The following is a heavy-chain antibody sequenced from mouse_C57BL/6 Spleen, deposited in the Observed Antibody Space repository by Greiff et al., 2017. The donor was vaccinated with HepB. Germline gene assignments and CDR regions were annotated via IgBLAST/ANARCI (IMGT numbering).Heavy chain of an antibody. CDR3: ARDYGSSDSWFAY. Sequence: VQLQQSGAELARPGASVKLSCKASGYTFTSYGISWVKQRTGQGLEWIGEIYPRSGNTYYNEKFKGKATLTADKSSSTAYMELRSLTYEDSAVYFCARDYGSSDSWFAYWGQGTLVTVSA. CDR2: IYPRSGNT. CDR1: GYTFTSYG. V-gene: IGHV1-81*01. D-gene: IGHD1-1*01. J-gene: IGHJ3*01.